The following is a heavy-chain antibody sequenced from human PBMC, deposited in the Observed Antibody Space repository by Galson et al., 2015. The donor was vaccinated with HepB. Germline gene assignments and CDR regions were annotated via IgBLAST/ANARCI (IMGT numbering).Heavy chain of an antibody. Sequence: SLRLSCAASGFTLSNYATSWVRQAPGKGLEWVSAIDGSGAYTYYADSVKGRFTISRDNSKNTLYLQVNSLRAEDTAVYYCAKGSSGGRPYYFDYWGQGTLVTVSS. CDR1: GFTLSNYA. D-gene: IGHD2-21*01. CDR3: AKGSSGGRPYYFDY. V-gene: IGHV3-23*01. CDR2: IDGSGAYT. J-gene: IGHJ4*02.